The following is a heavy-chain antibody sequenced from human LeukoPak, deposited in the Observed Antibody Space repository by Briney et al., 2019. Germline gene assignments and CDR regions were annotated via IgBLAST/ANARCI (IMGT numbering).Heavy chain of an antibody. CDR2: IIPIFGTA. CDR1: GYTFTSYG. Sequence: GASVKVSCKASGYTFTSYGISWVRQAPGQGLEWMGGIIPIFGTANYAQKFQGRVTITADESTSTAYMELSSLRSEDTAVYYCARAGRWLQYDYFDYWGQGTLVTVSS. J-gene: IGHJ4*02. CDR3: ARAGRWLQYDYFDY. V-gene: IGHV1-69*13. D-gene: IGHD5-24*01.